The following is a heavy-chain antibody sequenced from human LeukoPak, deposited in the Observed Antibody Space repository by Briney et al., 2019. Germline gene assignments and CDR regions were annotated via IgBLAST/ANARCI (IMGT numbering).Heavy chain of an antibody. J-gene: IGHJ6*02. V-gene: IGHV1-8*02. CDR2: MNPNSGNT. Sequence: ASVKVSCKASGYTFTGYYMHWVRQATGQGLEWMGWMNPNSGNTGYAQKFQGRVTMTRNTSISTAYMELSSLRSEDTAVYYCARGLYYDFWSGYYGDYYYGMDVWGQGTTVTVSS. CDR3: ARGLYYDFWSGYYGDYYYGMDV. CDR1: GYTFTGYY. D-gene: IGHD3-3*01.